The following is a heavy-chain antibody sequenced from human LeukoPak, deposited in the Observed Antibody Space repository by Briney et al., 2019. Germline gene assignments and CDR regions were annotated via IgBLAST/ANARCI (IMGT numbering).Heavy chain of an antibody. D-gene: IGHD2-8*01. V-gene: IGHV3-53*01. J-gene: IGHJ4*02. Sequence: GGSLRLSCADSGFTVSAYYMSWGRQAPGKGLECVSDIYSGGSTYYADSVKGRFTVSRDNSKNTLHLQMNSLRAEDTAMYYCARGLGYCTSTTCLLPFDYWGQGTLVTVSS. CDR3: ARGLGYCTSTTCLLPFDY. CDR2: IYSGGST. CDR1: GFTVSAYY.